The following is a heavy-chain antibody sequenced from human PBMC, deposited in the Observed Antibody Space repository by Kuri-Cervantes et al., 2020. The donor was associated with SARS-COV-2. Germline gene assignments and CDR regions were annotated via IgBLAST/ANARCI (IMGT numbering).Heavy chain of an antibody. Sequence: GESLKISCAASGFTFSSYAMSWVRQAPGKGLEWVSGINWNGGSTGYADSVKGRFTISRDNAKNSLFLQMNSVRADDTAVYYCAGGGEDFVQETRNWFEPWGRGTQVTVSS. D-gene: IGHD2-8*01. CDR1: GFTFSSYA. J-gene: IGHJ5*02. CDR2: INWNGGST. CDR3: AGGGEDFVQETRNWFEP. V-gene: IGHV3-20*04.